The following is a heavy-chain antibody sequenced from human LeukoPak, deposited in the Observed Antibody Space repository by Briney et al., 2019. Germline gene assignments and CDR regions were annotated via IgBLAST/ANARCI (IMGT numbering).Heavy chain of an antibody. Sequence: GGSLRLSCAASGFTFSSYWMSWVRQAPGKGLEWVANIKQDGSEKYYVDSVKGRFTISRDNAKNSLYLQMNSLRAEDTAVYYCARFVGEYQLLPGGKYYFDYWGQGTLVTVSS. CDR1: GFTFSSYW. J-gene: IGHJ4*02. V-gene: IGHV3-7*01. CDR3: ARFVGEYQLLPGGKYYFDY. CDR2: IKQDGSEK. D-gene: IGHD2-2*01.